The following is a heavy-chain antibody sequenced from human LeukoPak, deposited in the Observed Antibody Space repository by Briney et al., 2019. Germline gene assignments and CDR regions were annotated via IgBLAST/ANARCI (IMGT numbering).Heavy chain of an antibody. CDR1: GGSISSYY. CDR3: TIEIPYSGYPY. V-gene: IGHV4-4*07. D-gene: IGHD5-12*01. CDR2: IYTSGST. Sequence: PSETLSLTCTVSGGSISSYYCNWIRQPAGKGLEWIGRIYTSGSTNYNPSLKSRATMSVDTSKNQFSLKLSSVTAADTAVYYCTIEIPYSGYPYWGQGTLVTVSS. J-gene: IGHJ4*02.